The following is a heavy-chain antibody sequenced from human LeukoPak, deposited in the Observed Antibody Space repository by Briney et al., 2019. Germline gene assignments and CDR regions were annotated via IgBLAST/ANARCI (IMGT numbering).Heavy chain of an antibody. Sequence: ASVKVSCKASGYTFTSYYMHWVRQAPGQGLEWMGIINPSGGSTRYAQKFQGRVTMTRDTSTSTVYMELSSLRSEDTAVYYCATERDFWSGPTGGQFDYWGQGTLVTVSS. CDR3: ATERDFWSGPTGGQFDY. V-gene: IGHV1-46*01. D-gene: IGHD3-3*01. CDR2: INPSGGST. J-gene: IGHJ4*02. CDR1: GYTFTSYY.